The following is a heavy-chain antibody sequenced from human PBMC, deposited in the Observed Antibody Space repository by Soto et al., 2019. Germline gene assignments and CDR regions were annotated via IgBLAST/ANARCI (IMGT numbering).Heavy chain of an antibody. J-gene: IGHJ6*02. CDR2: IIPILGIA. V-gene: IGHV1-69*02. D-gene: IGHD2-15*01. CDR3: ARVVGVAATSVYYYGMDV. CDR1: GGTFSSYT. Sequence: QVQLVQSGAEVKKPGSSVKVSCKASGGTFSSYTISWVRQAPGQGLEWMGRIIPILGIANYAQKFQGRVTITADKSTSTAYMELSSLRSEDTAVYYCARVVGVAATSVYYYGMDVWGQGTTVTVSS.